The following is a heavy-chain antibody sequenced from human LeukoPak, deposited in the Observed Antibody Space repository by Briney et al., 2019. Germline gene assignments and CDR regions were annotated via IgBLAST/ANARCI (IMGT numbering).Heavy chain of an antibody. CDR1: GFTFSSYA. D-gene: IGHD6-13*01. J-gene: IGHJ4*02. CDR2: ISGSGGST. CDR3: APDWGIAAADEKYYFDY. Sequence: AGGSLRLSCAASGFTFSSYAMSWVRQAPGKGLEWVSAISGSGGSTYYADSVKGRFTISRDNSKNTLYLQMNSLRAEDTAVYYCAPDWGIAAADEKYYFDYWGQGTLVTVSS. V-gene: IGHV3-23*01.